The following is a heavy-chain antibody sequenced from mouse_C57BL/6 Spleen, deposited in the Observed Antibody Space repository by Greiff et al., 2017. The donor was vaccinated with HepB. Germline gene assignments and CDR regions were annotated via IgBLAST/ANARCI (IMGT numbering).Heavy chain of an antibody. Sequence: VQLQQSGPELVKPGASVKISCKASGYTFTDYYMNWVKQSHGKSLEWIGDINPNNGGTSYNQKFKGKATLTVDKSSSTAYMELRSLTSEDSAVYYCARSAGYDYDYWGQGTTLTVSS. CDR3: ARSAGYDYDY. CDR1: GYTFTDYY. J-gene: IGHJ2*01. D-gene: IGHD2-4*01. V-gene: IGHV1-26*01. CDR2: INPNNGGT.